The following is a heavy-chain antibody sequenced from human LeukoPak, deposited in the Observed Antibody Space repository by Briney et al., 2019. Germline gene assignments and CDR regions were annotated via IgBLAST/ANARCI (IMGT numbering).Heavy chain of an antibody. CDR3: ARENYYDSSGYYVSKGEFDY. CDR1: GFTFSSHS. J-gene: IGHJ4*02. CDR2: ISSSSSYI. V-gene: IGHV3-21*01. Sequence: GGSLRLSCAASGFTFSSHSMNWVRQAPGKGLEWVSSISSSSSYIYYADSVKGRFTISRDNAKNSLYLQMNSLRAEDAAVYYCARENYYDSSGYYVSKGEFDYWGQGTLVTVSS. D-gene: IGHD3-22*01.